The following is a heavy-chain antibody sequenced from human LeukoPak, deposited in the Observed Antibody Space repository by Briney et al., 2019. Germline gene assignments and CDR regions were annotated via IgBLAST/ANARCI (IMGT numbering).Heavy chain of an antibody. CDR3: AKAQYSGTYTYFDC. J-gene: IGHJ4*02. D-gene: IGHD1-26*01. CDR2: IWYDGSNK. V-gene: IGHV3-33*06. CDR1: GFTFSSYG. Sequence: GGSLRLSCAASGFTFSSYGMHWVRQAPGKGLEWVAVIWYDGSNKYYADSVKGRFTISRDNSKNTLYPQMNSLGAEDTAVYCCAKAQYSGTYTYFDCWGQGTLVTVSS.